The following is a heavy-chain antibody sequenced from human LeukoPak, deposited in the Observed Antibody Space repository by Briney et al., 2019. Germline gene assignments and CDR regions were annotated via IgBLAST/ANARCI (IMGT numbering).Heavy chain of an antibody. Sequence: SETLSLTCTVSGGSISSSSYYWGWIRQPPGKGLEWIGSIYYSGSTYYNPSLKSRVTISVDTSKNQFSLKLSSVTAADTAVYYCARVLLYLYGMDVWGQGTTVTVSS. D-gene: IGHD2-8*01. CDR2: IYYSGST. J-gene: IGHJ6*02. V-gene: IGHV4-39*07. CDR3: ARVLLYLYGMDV. CDR1: GGSISSSSYY.